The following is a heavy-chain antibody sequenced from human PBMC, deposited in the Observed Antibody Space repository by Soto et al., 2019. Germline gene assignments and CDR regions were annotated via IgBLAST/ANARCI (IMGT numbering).Heavy chain of an antibody. V-gene: IGHV1-2*04. CDR2: INPNSGGT. J-gene: IGHJ6*02. D-gene: IGHD2-2*02. Sequence: XSVNDSCQASGYTFTGYYMHWVRQAPGQGLEWVGWINPNSGGTNYAQKFQGWVTMTRDTSISTAYMELSRLRSDDTAVYYCARDVVSPHRKCSSTSCYTGGYYYYGMDVWGQGTTVTVSS. CDR1: GYTFTGYY. CDR3: ARDVVSPHRKCSSTSCYTGGYYYYGMDV.